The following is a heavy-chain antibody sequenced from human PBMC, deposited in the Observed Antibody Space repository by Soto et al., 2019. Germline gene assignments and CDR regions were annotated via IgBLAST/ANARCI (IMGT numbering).Heavy chain of an antibody. CDR2: ISGSGGST. J-gene: IGHJ4*02. CDR1: GFTFSSYA. D-gene: IGHD6-19*01. CDR3: AKVVGLAVAGGPRVFDY. V-gene: IGHV3-23*01. Sequence: EVQLLESGGGLVQPGGSLRLSCAASGFTFSSYAMSWVRQAPGKGLEWVSAISGSGGSTYYADSVKGRFTISRDNSKNTLYLQMNSLRAEDTAVYYCAKVVGLAVAGGPRVFDYWGQGTLVTVSS.